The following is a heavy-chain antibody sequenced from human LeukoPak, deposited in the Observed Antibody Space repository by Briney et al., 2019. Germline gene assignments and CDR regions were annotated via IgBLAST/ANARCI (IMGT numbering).Heavy chain of an antibody. D-gene: IGHD3-16*02. CDR2: ISGSGGST. CDR3: AKVGLRLGELSLYLDY. V-gene: IGHV3-23*01. J-gene: IGHJ4*02. Sequence: GGSLRFSCAASGFTFSSYGMHWVRQAPGKGLEWVSAISGSGGSTYYADSVKGRFTISRDNSKNTLYLQMNSLRAEDTAVYYCAKVGLRLGELSLYLDYWGQGTLVTVSS. CDR1: GFTFSSYG.